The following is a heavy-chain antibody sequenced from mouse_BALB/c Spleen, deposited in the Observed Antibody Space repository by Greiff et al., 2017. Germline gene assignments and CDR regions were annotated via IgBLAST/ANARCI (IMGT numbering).Heavy chain of an antibody. CDR1: GFTFSSFG. CDR3: AREEYDQAWFDY. CDR2: ISSGSSTI. J-gene: IGHJ3*01. Sequence: EVHLVESGGGLVQPGGSRKISCAASGFTFSSFGMHWVRQAPEKGLEWVAYISSGSSTIYYAATVKGRFTISRDNPKHTLFLQMTTLRSEDTAMYYCAREEYDQAWFDYWGQGTLVTVSA. V-gene: IGHV5-17*02. D-gene: IGHD2-14*01.